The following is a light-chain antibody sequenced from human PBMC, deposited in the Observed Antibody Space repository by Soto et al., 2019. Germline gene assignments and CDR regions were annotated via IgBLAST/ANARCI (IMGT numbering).Light chain of an antibody. CDR1: SSDVGGYNY. CDR2: EVS. J-gene: IGLJ2*01. CDR3: SSYTSSTNLVV. Sequence: QSALTQPASVSGSPGQSVTISCTGTSSDVGGYNYVSWYQQHPGKAPKLMTYEVSKRPSGVSNRFSGSKSGNTASLTISGLQAEDEADYYCSSYTSSTNLVVFGGGTQLTVL. V-gene: IGLV2-14*01.